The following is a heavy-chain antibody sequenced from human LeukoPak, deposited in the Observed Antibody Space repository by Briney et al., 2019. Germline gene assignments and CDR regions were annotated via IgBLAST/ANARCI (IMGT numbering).Heavy chain of an antibody. D-gene: IGHD3-16*02. Sequence: SETLSLTCTVSGGSISSSSYYWDWIRQPPGKGLEWIGSIYYSGSTYYNPSLKSRVTISVDTSKNQFSLKLSSVTAADTAVYYCARLRGYDYIWGSYRLRGDFDYWGQGTLVTVSS. V-gene: IGHV4-39*01. CDR2: IYYSGST. CDR1: GGSISSSSYY. J-gene: IGHJ4*02. CDR3: ARLRGYDYIWGSYRLRGDFDY.